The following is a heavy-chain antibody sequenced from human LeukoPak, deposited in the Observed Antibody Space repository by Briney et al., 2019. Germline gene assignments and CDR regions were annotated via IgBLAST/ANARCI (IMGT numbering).Heavy chain of an antibody. D-gene: IGHD2-8*02. Sequence: SETLSLTCAVSGGSISSGGYYWSWIRQPPGKGLEWIGYIYYSGSTNYNPSLKSRVTISVDTSKNQFSLKLSSVTAADTAVYYCARGTGVYYYYYGMDVWGQGTTVTVSS. V-gene: IGHV4-61*08. CDR3: ARGTGVYYYYYGMDV. CDR2: IYYSGST. CDR1: GGSISSGGYY. J-gene: IGHJ6*02.